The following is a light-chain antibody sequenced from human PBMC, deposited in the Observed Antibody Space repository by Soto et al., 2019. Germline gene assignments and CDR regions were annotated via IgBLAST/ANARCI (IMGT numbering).Light chain of an antibody. CDR2: RTS. CDR1: QATPSD. J-gene: IGKJ1*01. V-gene: IGKV1-39*01. Sequence: DLQMTQSPSSLSASIGDRVTITCRASQATPSDVSWYRHTPGRAPELLLYRTSKLQSGVPSRFSGSGSGTVFTRIISSLQLEESATYFCHQTYNRFWAFGQGTKVEIK. CDR3: HQTYNRFWA.